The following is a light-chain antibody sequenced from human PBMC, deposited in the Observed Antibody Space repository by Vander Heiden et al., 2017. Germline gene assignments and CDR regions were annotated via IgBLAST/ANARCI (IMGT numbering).Light chain of an antibody. CDR1: QSVSSSY. CDR3: QQYGSSPRVT. V-gene: IGKV3-20*01. CDR2: GAS. Sequence: EIVLTQSPATLSLSPGERATLSCRASQSVSSSYLAWYQQKPGQAPRLLIYGASSRATGIPDRFSGSGSGTDFTLTISRLEPEDFAVYYCQQYGSSPRVTFGPGTKVDIK. J-gene: IGKJ3*01.